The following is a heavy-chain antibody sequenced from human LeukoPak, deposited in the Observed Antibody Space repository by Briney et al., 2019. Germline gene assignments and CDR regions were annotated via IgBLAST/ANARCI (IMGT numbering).Heavy chain of an antibody. CDR2: INTSGGST. V-gene: IGHV1-46*01. J-gene: IGHJ6*02. CDR3: ARDFYGMDV. Sequence: ASVKVSCKASGYTFTRYFMHWVRQAPGQGLEWMGIINTSGGSTSYAQKFQGRVTVTRDTSTRTVYMELNSLRSEDTAVYYCARDFYGMDVWGQGTTVTVSS. CDR1: GYTFTRYF.